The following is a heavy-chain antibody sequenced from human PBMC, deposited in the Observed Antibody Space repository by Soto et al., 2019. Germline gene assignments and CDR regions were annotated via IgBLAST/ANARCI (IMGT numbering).Heavy chain of an antibody. J-gene: IGHJ3*02. V-gene: IGHV4-34*01. CDR1: GGSFSGYY. CDR3: ARVGVAVDAFDI. D-gene: IGHD2-15*01. CDR2: INHSGST. Sequence: NPSETLSLTCAVYGGSFSGYYWSWIRQPPGKGLEWIGEINHSGSTNYNPSLKSRVTISVDTSKNQFSLKLSSVTAADTAVYYCARVGVAVDAFDIWGQGTMVTVSS.